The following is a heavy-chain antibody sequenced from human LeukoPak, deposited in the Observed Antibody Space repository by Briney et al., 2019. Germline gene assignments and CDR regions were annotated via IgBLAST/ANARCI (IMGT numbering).Heavy chain of an antibody. CDR1: GFSFRGYT. J-gene: IGHJ4*02. V-gene: IGHV3-43*01. CDR2: ISWNGVTT. CDR3: AASDGEQQLAL. Sequence: GGSLRLSCAASGFSFRGYTMHWVRQPPGKGLEWVSLISWNGVTTYYGDSVKGRFTISRDDSKNSLYLQMNSLRSEDSAFYYCAASDGEQQLALWGQGTLVTVSS. D-gene: IGHD6-13*01.